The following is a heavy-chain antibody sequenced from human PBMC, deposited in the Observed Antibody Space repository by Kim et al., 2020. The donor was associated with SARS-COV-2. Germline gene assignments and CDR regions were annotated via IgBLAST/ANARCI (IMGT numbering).Heavy chain of an antibody. CDR1: GYSFTSYW. CDR2: IYPGDSDT. Sequence: GESLKISCKGSGYSFTSYWIGWVRQMPGKGLEWMGIIYPGDSDTRYSPSFQGQVTISADKSISTAYLQWSSLKASDTAMYYCARDTYYYDSSGYYLGNDAFDIWGQGTMVTVSS. CDR3: ARDTYYYDSSGYYLGNDAFDI. V-gene: IGHV5-51*01. J-gene: IGHJ3*02. D-gene: IGHD3-22*01.